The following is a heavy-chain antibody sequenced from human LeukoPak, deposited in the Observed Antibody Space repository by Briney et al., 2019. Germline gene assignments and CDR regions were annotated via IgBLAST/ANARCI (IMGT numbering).Heavy chain of an antibody. Sequence: SETLSLTCTVSGGSISSSSYYWSWIRQPPGKGLEWIGYIYYSGSTNYNPSLKSRVTISVDTSKNQFSLKLSSVTAADTAVYYCARDQGLAPDYWGQGTLVTVSS. CDR2: IYYSGST. J-gene: IGHJ4*02. V-gene: IGHV4-61*01. CDR1: GGSISSSSYY. D-gene: IGHD6-19*01. CDR3: ARDQGLAPDY.